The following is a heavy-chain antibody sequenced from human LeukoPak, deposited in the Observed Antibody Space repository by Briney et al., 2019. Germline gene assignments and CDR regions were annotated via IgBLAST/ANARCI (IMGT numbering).Heavy chain of an antibody. CDR1: GFTLSSNY. CDR3: TYSSSWYYAFDI. CDR2: IRSKAYGGTT. V-gene: IGHV3-49*04. J-gene: IGHJ3*02. Sequence: PGGSLRLSCAASGFTLSSNYMSWVRQAPGKGLEWVGFIRSKAYGGTTEYAASVKGRFTISRDDSKSIAYLQMNSLKTEDTAVYYCTYSSSWYYAFDIWGQGTMVTVSS. D-gene: IGHD6-13*01.